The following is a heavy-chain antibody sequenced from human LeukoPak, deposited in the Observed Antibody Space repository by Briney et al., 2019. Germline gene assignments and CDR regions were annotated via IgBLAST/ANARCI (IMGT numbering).Heavy chain of an antibody. Sequence: PGGSLRLSCAASGFTFSSYSISWVRQTPGKGLECVSAISGSGGTTYYANSVEGRFTISRDSSKNTVYLQMNSLRAEDTAVYHCATSRTFDYWGQGTLVTVSS. V-gene: IGHV3-23*01. CDR1: GFTFSSYS. CDR2: ISGSGGTT. D-gene: IGHD1-1*01. CDR3: ATSRTFDY. J-gene: IGHJ4*02.